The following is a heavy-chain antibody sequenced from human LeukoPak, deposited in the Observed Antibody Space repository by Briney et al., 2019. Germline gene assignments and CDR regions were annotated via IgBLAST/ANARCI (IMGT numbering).Heavy chain of an antibody. D-gene: IGHD3-10*01. V-gene: IGHV4-61*02. Sequence: PSETLSLTCNVSGDAISSNNYYWSWIRQPAGKGLEWIGRIHVSGSINYNPSLKRRVTISVDTSKNQFSLKLSSVTAADTAVYYCARAVGSGSFQTYYYYMDVWGKGTTVTISS. CDR3: ARAVGSGSFQTYYYYMDV. J-gene: IGHJ6*03. CDR1: GDAISSNNYY. CDR2: IHVSGSI.